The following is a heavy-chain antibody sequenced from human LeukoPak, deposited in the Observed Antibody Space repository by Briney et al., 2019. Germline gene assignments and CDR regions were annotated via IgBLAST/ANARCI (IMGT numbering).Heavy chain of an antibody. Sequence: GGSLRLSCAASGFTFSSQWMSWVRQAPGKGLEWVANIKEDGSEKSYVDSVKGRFTISRDNAKNSLYPQVNSLRAEDTAVYYCARAFSWGQGTLVTVSS. CDR2: IKEDGSEK. J-gene: IGHJ5*02. V-gene: IGHV3-7*01. CDR1: GFTFSSQW. CDR3: ARAFS. D-gene: IGHD3-16*01.